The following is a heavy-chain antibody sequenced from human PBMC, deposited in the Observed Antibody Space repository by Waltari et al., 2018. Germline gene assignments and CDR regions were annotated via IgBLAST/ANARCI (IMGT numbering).Heavy chain of an antibody. J-gene: IGHJ4*02. V-gene: IGHV3-21*01. D-gene: IGHD6-19*01. CDR2: ISGSGRTYI. CDR1: GFLFSSYD. CDR3: TRDLYASGGDYFDP. Sequence: DVQLVESGGGLVKPGGSLRLSCAASGFLFSSYDINWVRQAPGKGLEWVASISGSGRTYIFYTDSVKGRFTISRDNAKNSLYLQMNSLSAEDTAVYYCTRDLYASGGDYFDPWGQGTSVTVSS.